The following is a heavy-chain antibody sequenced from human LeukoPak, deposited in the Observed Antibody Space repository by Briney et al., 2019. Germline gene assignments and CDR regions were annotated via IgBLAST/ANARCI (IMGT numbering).Heavy chain of an antibody. J-gene: IGHJ5*02. V-gene: IGHV4-4*07. CDR2: IYTSGST. Sequence: PSETLSLTCTVSGGPISSYYWSWIRQPAGKGLEWIGRIYTSGSTNYNPSLKSRVTISVDTSKNQFSLKLSSVTAADTAVYYCARDLVAAAGTRRFDPWGQGTLVTVSS. D-gene: IGHD6-13*01. CDR1: GGPISSYY. CDR3: ARDLVAAAGTRRFDP.